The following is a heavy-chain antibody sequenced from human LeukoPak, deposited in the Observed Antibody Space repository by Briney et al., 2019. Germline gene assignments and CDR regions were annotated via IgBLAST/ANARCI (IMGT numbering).Heavy chain of an antibody. CDR3: ASRAGYGGNSGHLFDY. CDR2: IIPIFGTA. CDR1: GGTFSSYA. Sequence: SVKVSCKASGGTFSSYAISWARQAPGQGLEWMGGIIPIFGTANYAQKFQGRVTITTDESTSTAYMELSSLRSEDTAVYYCASRAGYGGNSGHLFDYWGQGTLVTVSS. J-gene: IGHJ4*02. D-gene: IGHD4-23*01. V-gene: IGHV1-69*05.